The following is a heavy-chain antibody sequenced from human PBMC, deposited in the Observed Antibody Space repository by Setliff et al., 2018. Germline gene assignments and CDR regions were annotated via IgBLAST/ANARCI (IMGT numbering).Heavy chain of an antibody. D-gene: IGHD6-13*01. CDR2: IYYSGST. CDR1: GGSISSYY. V-gene: IGHV4-59*01. J-gene: IGHJ6*02. CDR3: ARDEGSSYFYGMDV. Sequence: SETLSLTCTVSGGSISSYYWSWIRQPPGKGLEWIGYIYYSGSTNYNPSLQSRVTISVDTSKNQFSLKLSSVTAADTAVYYWARDEGSSYFYGMDVWGQGTTVTVSS.